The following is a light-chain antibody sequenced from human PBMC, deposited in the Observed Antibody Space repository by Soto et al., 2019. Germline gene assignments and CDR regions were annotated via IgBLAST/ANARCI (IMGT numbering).Light chain of an antibody. CDR2: GAS. CDR3: KQYGSPGK. J-gene: IGKJ1*01. CDR1: QSVRSN. V-gene: IGKV3-20*01. Sequence: EIVMTQSPATLSVSPGERATLSCRASQSVRSNLAWYQQKPGQAPRLLIYGASSRATGIPDRFSGSGSGTDFTLTITRLEPEDFEVYYCKQYGSPGKFGQGTKVDIK.